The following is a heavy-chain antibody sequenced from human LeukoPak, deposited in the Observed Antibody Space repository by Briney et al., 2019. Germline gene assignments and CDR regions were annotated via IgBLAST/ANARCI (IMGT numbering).Heavy chain of an antibody. CDR3: ARPLQQLVPSFDY. D-gene: IGHD6-13*01. CDR1: RFTFSSYA. J-gene: IGHJ4*02. CDR2: ISYDGSNK. V-gene: IGHV3-30-3*01. Sequence: GGSLRLSCAASRFTFSSYAMHWVRQAPGKGLEWVAVISYDGSNKYYADSVKGRFTISRDNSKNTLYLQMNSLRAEDTAVYYCARPLQQLVPSFDYWGQGTLVTVSS.